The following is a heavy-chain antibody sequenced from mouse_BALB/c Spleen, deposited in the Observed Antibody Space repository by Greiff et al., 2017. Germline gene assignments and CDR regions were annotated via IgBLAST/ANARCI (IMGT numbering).Heavy chain of an antibody. V-gene: IGHV1S45*01. D-gene: IGHD1-2*01. CDR1: GYTFTNHH. CDR3: ARSFITAVLDY. J-gene: IGHJ2*01. CDR2: INPYNDYT. Sequence: EVQLQQSGAELVRPGASVKISCKAFGYTFTNHHINWVKQRPGQGLDWIGYINPYNDYTSYNQKFKGKATLTVDKSSSAAYMKLSSLTSEDSADYYCARSFITAVLDYWGQGTTLTVSS.